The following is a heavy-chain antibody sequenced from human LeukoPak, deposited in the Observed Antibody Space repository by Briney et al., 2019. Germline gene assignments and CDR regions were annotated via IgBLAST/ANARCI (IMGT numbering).Heavy chain of an antibody. CDR2: ISSSSSYT. D-gene: IGHD2-15*01. V-gene: IGHV3-11*05. Sequence: GGSLRLSCAASGFTFSDYYMSWIRQAPGKGLEWVSYISSSSSYTNYADSVKGRFTNSRDNAKNSLYLQMNSLRAEDTAVDYCARDQGSGGRRFDYWGQGTLVTVSS. CDR1: GFTFSDYY. J-gene: IGHJ4*02. CDR3: ARDQGSGGRRFDY.